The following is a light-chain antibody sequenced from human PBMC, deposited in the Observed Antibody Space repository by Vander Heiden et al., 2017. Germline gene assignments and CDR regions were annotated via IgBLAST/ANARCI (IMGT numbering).Light chain of an antibody. CDR2: GAS. Sequence: ETVTTQSPATLSVSPGERATLSCRASQSVSSNLAWYQQKPGQAPRLLIYGASTRATGIPARFSGSGYGTEFTLTISSRQSEDFAVYYCQQYNNWPPVTFGGGTKVEIK. V-gene: IGKV3-15*01. CDR1: QSVSSN. CDR3: QQYNNWPPVT. J-gene: IGKJ4*01.